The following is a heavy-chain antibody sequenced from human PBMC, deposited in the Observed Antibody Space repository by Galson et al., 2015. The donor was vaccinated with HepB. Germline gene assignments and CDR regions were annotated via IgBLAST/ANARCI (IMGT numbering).Heavy chain of an antibody. CDR2: ISGSGGST. Sequence: SLRLSCAASGFTFSSYWMHWVRQAPGKGLEWVSAISGSGGSTYYADSVKGRFTISRDNSKNTLYLQMNSLRAEDTAVHYCASGGLGIGRNYFDYWGQGTLVTVSS. CDR1: GFTFSSYW. D-gene: IGHD7-27*01. J-gene: IGHJ4*02. V-gene: IGHV3-23*01. CDR3: ASGGLGIGRNYFDY.